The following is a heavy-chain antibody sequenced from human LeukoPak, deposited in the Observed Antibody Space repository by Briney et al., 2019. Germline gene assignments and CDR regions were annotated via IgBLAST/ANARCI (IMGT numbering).Heavy chain of an antibody. CDR3: ASLKDIVVVPAAPFDY. D-gene: IGHD2-2*01. Sequence: GGSLRLSCAASGFTFSSYSMNWVRQAPGKGLEWVSYNSSSSSTIYYADSVKGRFTISRDNAKNSLYLQMNSLRAEDTAVYYCASLKDIVVVPAAPFDYWGQGTLVTVSS. CDR1: GFTFSSYS. J-gene: IGHJ4*02. V-gene: IGHV3-48*01. CDR2: NSSSSSTI.